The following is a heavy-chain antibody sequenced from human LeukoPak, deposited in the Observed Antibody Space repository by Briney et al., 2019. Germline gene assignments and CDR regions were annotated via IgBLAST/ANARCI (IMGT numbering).Heavy chain of an antibody. D-gene: IGHD3-22*01. Sequence: SVKVSCKASGGTFSSYAISWVRQAPGQGLEWMGRIIPILGIANYAQKFQGRVTITADKSTSTAYMELSSLRSEDTAVYYCARELYLYYHDSSGYSEDHYGMDVWGQGTTVTVSS. J-gene: IGHJ6*02. CDR1: GGTFSSYA. CDR3: ARELYLYYHDSSGYSEDHYGMDV. V-gene: IGHV1-69*04. CDR2: IIPILGIA.